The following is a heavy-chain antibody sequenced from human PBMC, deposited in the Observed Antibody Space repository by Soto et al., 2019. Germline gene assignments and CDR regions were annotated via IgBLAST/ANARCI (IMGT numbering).Heavy chain of an antibody. CDR1: GYTFTSYA. CDR3: ASYKGIAAAGSRGFDP. V-gene: IGHV1-3*01. J-gene: IGHJ5*02. Sequence: QVQLVQSGAEVKKPGASVKVSCKASGYTFTSYAMHWVRQAPGQRLEWMGWINAGNGNTKYSQKFQGRVTITRDTSASTAYMELSSLRSEDTAVYYCASYKGIAAAGSRGFDPWGQGTLVTVSS. CDR2: INAGNGNT. D-gene: IGHD6-13*01.